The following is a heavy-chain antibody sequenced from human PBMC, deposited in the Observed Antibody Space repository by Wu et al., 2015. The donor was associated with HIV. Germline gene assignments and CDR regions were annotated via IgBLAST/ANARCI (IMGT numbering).Heavy chain of an antibody. J-gene: IGHJ6*03. D-gene: IGHD1-26*01. Sequence: QVQLQQWGAGLLKPSETLSLTCGVNGGSFSGHHWSWIRQSPGKGLEWIGEVNHSGTPTYKASHESRVTISLDTSKGQFSLNLKSVTAADTGVYYCARFQYHLLRRHDYLDVWGNGSAVTVSS. V-gene: IGHV4-34*01. CDR2: VNHSGTP. CDR1: GGSFSGHH. CDR3: ARFQYHLLRRHDYLDV.